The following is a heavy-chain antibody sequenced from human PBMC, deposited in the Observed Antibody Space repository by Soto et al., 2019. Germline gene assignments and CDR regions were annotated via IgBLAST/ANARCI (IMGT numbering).Heavy chain of an antibody. J-gene: IGHJ6*02. CDR2: IYPGDSDT. Sequence: AVKRSGERCGYPVRRYWWGSVRQMTGKGPEWMGIIYPGDSDTKYNPSFQGQVTISADKSIPTTYLQWSSLKASDTAIYYCAASIFYYGMDCWGQGTTVPVS. V-gene: IGHV5-51*01. CDR1: GYPVRRYW. CDR3: AASIFYYGMDC.